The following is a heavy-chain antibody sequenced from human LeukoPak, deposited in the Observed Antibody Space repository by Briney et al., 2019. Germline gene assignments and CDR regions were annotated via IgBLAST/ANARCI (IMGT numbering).Heavy chain of an antibody. D-gene: IGHD5-18*01. CDR3: ARAGGYSYGLDY. CDR2: ISYDGSNK. CDR1: GFTFSSYA. V-gene: IGHV3-30*04. J-gene: IGHJ4*02. Sequence: GGSLRLFCAASGFTFSSYAMHWVRQAPGKGLEWVAVISYDGSNKYYADSVKGRFTISRDNSKNTLYLQMNSLRAEDTAVYYCARAGGYSYGLDYWGQGTLVTVSS.